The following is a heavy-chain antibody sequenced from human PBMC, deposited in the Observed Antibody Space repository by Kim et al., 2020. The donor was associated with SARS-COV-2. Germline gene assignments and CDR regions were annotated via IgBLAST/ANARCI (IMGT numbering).Heavy chain of an antibody. J-gene: IGHJ5*02. D-gene: IGHD6-13*01. Sequence: KGRFTISRDNSKNTLYLQMNSLRAEDTAFYYCARDHFPYSSSPRSLVIDPWGQGTLVTVSS. CDR3: ARDHFPYSSSPRSLVIDP. V-gene: IGHV3-30*07.